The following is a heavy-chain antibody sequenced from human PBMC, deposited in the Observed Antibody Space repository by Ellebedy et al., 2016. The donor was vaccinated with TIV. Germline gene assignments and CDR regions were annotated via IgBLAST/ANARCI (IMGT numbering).Heavy chain of an antibody. D-gene: IGHD2-2*01. CDR3: ARDVPADAAALLDY. J-gene: IGHJ4*02. CDR2: ISAYNGNT. CDR1: GYPFPNYG. V-gene: IGHV1-18*04. Sequence: AASMKVSCKASGYPFPNYGVSWVRQAPGQGLEWVGWISAYNGNTKYGQKFQGRISLTTDTSMGTAYMELRSLRSDDTGVYFCARDVPADAAALLDYWGQGTRVTVSS.